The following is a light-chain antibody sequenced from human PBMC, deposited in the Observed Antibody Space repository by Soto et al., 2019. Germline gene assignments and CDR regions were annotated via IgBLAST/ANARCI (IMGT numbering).Light chain of an antibody. CDR2: GAS. V-gene: IGKV3-20*01. J-gene: IGKJ4*01. CDR3: QQYVSSLT. CDR1: QSVSSSY. Sequence: EIVLSQSPGTLSLYPGERATLSCRASQSVSSSYLAWYQQKPGQAPRLLIYGASSRATGIPDRFSGSGSGTDFTLTISRLEPEDFAVYYCQQYVSSLTFGGGTMVDIK.